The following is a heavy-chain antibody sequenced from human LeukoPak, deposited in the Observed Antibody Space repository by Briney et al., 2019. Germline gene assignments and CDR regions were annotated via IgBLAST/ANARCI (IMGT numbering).Heavy chain of an antibody. D-gene: IGHD3-10*01. V-gene: IGHV1-8*01. CDR1: GYTFTSYD. CDR2: MNPNSGNT. J-gene: IGHJ4*02. Sequence: ASVKVSCKASGYTFTSYDINWVRQATGQGLEWMGWMNPNSGNTGYAQKFQGRVTMTRNTSISTAYMELSSLRSEDTAVYYCARVSGRGDAVLLWFGELLDYWGQGTLVTVSS. CDR3: ARVSGRGDAVLLWFGELLDY.